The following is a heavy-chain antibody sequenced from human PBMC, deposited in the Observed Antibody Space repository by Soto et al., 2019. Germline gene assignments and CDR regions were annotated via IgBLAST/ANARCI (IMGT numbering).Heavy chain of an antibody. V-gene: IGHV5-51*01. D-gene: IGHD6-25*01. J-gene: IGHJ4*02. CDR3: AAGSDYGGAFLY. CDR2: IFPGDSDT. Sequence: PGESLKISCKAAGYTFTTSWIGWVRQVPGKGLEWVGVIFPGDSDTRYSPSFEGHVSISADKSITSAYLEWSTLKASDTAIYYCAAGSDYGGAFLYWGQGSLVTVSS. CDR1: GYTFTTSW.